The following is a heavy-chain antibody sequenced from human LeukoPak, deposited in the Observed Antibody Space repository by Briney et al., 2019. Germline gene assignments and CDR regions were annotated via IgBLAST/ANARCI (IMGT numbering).Heavy chain of an antibody. V-gene: IGHV3-21*01. D-gene: IGHD4-17*01. CDR2: ISYSGPHM. Sequence: GGSPRLSCAASGFAFSRYSMNWVRQAPGKGLEWVSSISYSGPHMFYADSVRGRFTISRDNAENSLFLQMNSLRAEDTAVYFCASNDYRDEGIDSWGQGTLVTVSS. CDR1: GFAFSRYS. J-gene: IGHJ4*02. CDR3: ASNDYRDEGIDS.